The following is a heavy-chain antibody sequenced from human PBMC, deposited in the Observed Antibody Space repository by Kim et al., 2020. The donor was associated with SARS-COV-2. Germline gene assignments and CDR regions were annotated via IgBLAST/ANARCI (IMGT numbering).Heavy chain of an antibody. CDR1: GGTFSSYA. CDR2: IIPILGIA. V-gene: IGHV1-69*04. Sequence: SVKVSCKASGGTFSSYAISWVRQAPGQGLEWMGRIIPILGIANYAQKFQGRVTITADKSTSTAYMELSSLRSEDTAVYYCARGIPPYCSGGSCYSFHYYYGMDVWGQGTTVTVSS. D-gene: IGHD2-15*01. CDR3: ARGIPPYCSGGSCYSFHYYYGMDV. J-gene: IGHJ6*02.